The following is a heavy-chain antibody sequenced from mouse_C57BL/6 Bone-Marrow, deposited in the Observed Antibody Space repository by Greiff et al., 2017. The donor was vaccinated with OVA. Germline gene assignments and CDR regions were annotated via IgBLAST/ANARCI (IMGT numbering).Heavy chain of an antibody. CDR3: ARTYYSLTGYFDV. CDR2: IYPRSGNT. Sequence: QVQLKESGAELARPGASVKLSCKASGYTFTSYGISWVKQRTGQGLEWIGEIYPRSGNTYYNEKFKGKATLTADKSSSTAYMELRSLTSEDSAVYFCARTYYSLTGYFDVWGTGTTVTVSS. J-gene: IGHJ1*03. CDR1: GYTFTSYG. V-gene: IGHV1-81*01. D-gene: IGHD2-12*01.